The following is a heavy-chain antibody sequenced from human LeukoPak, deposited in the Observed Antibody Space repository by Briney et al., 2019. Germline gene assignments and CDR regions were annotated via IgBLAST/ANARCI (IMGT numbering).Heavy chain of an antibody. CDR2: INPNSGGT. CDR3: AREGGSYRNAFDI. CDR1: GYTFTSYY. J-gene: IGHJ3*02. Sequence: ASVKVSCKASGYTFTSYYMHWVRQAPGQGLEWMGWINPNSGGTNYAQKFQGRVTMTRDTSISTAYMELSRLRSDDTAVYYCAREGGSYRNAFDIWGQGTMVTVSS. D-gene: IGHD1-26*01. V-gene: IGHV1-2*02.